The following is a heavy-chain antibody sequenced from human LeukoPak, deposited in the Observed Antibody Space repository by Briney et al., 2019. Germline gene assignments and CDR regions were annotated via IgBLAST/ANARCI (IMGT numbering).Heavy chain of an antibody. J-gene: IGHJ4*02. CDR3: VRGVDSARAFDF. V-gene: IGHV3-11*06. Sequence: GGSLRLSCAASGFSFRDYYMAWIRQAPGKGLEWIAFISASRGYTDYADSVKGRFTISRDNAKNSLFLEMISLRADDTAVYYCVRGVDSARAFDFWGQGTLVIVSS. CDR2: ISASRGYT. CDR1: GFSFRDYY. D-gene: IGHD3-3*01.